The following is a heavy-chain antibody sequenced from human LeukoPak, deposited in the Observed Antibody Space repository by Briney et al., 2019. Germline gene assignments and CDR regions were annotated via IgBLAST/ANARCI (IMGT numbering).Heavy chain of an antibody. CDR3: ASSPFYYYETTSYYLHFQR. V-gene: IGHV4-59*01. J-gene: IGHJ1*01. CDR2: TYYSGIT. Sequence: SETLSLTCTVSGDSIRSYYWSWIRQPPGKGLEWIGFTYYSGITNYNPSLKSRVTISLDTSKNQFSLKLNSVTAADTAVYYCASSPFYYYETTSYYLHFQRWGQGTLVTVSS. CDR1: GDSIRSYY. D-gene: IGHD3-22*01.